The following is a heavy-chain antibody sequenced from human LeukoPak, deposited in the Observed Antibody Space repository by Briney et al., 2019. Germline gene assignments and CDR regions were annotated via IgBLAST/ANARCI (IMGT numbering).Heavy chain of an antibody. CDR1: GGSFSGYY. CDR3: ARAGVVWFDP. Sequence: SETLSLTCAVYGGSFSGYYWSWIRQPPGKGLEWIGEINHSGSTNYNPSLKSRVTISVDTSKNQFSLKLSSVTAADTAVYYWARAGVVWFDPWGQGTLVTVSS. D-gene: IGHD3-3*01. J-gene: IGHJ5*02. V-gene: IGHV4-34*01. CDR2: INHSGST.